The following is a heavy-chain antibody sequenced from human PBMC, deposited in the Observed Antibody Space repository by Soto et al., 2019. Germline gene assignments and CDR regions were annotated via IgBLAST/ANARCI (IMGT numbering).Heavy chain of an antibody. Sequence: PXGSLSLSCAASGCTFSSYAMNWVRPAPGKGLEWVSAISGSGGSTFYADSVKGRFTISRDNSKNTLYLQMNSLRAEDTAVYYCAKNSRTVVNCCLHYWGQGTLVTVSS. D-gene: IGHD2-15*01. CDR3: AKNSRTVVNCCLHY. V-gene: IGHV3-23*01. CDR2: ISGSGGST. CDR1: GCTFSSYA. J-gene: IGHJ4*02.